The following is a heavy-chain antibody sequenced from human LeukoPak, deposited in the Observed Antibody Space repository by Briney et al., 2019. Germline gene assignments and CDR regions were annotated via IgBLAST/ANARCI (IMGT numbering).Heavy chain of an antibody. D-gene: IGHD6-19*01. CDR1: GYRLTEVS. Sequence: AAVKLACKGSGYRLTEVSMLWVRQSPGKGLEWMGGFDAEDGETIYAQKFQGRVTVTEDTSTDTAYMELSSLTSEDTAIYYCASVGWSSPYFYYGLDVWGQGTTVTVSS. J-gene: IGHJ6*02. CDR3: ASVGWSSPYFYYGLDV. V-gene: IGHV1-24*01. CDR2: FDAEDGET.